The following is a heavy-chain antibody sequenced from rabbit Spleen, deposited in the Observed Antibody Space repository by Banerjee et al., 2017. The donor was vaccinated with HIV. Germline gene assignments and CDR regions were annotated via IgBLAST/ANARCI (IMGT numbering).Heavy chain of an antibody. CDR1: GFSFSSGYD. Sequence: QQLVESGGGLVKPGASLTLTCKASGFSFSSGYDMCWVRQAPGKGLEWIACIYASTGKPVYATWASGRFTISRTSSTTVTLRMTSLTAADRATYFCARDLVGVIGWNFYLWGPGTLVTVS. CDR2: IYASTGKP. V-gene: IGHV1S40*01. D-gene: IGHD2-1*01. J-gene: IGHJ4*01. CDR3: ARDLVGVIGWNFYL.